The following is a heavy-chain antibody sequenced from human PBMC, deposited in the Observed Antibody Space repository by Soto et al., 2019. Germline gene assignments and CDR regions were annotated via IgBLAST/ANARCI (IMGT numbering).Heavy chain of an antibody. Sequence: PGGSLRLSCAASGFTFSSYSMNWVRQAPGKGLEWVSSISSSSSYIYYADSVKGRFTISRDNAKNSLYLQVNSLRAEDTAVYYCARGDSSSWTYYFDYWGQGTLVTVYS. J-gene: IGHJ4*02. CDR1: GFTFSSYS. V-gene: IGHV3-21*01. D-gene: IGHD6-13*01. CDR2: ISSSSSYI. CDR3: ARGDSSSWTYYFDY.